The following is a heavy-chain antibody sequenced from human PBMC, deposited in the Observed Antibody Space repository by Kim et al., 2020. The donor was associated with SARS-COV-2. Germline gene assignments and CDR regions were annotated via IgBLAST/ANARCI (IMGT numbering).Heavy chain of an antibody. CDR3: ARVSIAAAGSSDY. Sequence: GGSLRLSCAASGFTFSSYWMSWVRQAPGKGLEWVANIKQDGSEKYYVDSVKGRFTISRDNDKNSLYLQMNSLRAEDTAVYYCARVSIAAAGSSDYWGQGTLVTVSS. V-gene: IGHV3-7*03. D-gene: IGHD6-13*01. J-gene: IGHJ4*02. CDR2: IKQDGSEK. CDR1: GFTFSSYW.